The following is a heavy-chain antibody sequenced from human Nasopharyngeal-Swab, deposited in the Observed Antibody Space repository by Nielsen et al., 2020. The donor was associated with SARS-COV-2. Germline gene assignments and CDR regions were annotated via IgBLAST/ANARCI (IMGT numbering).Heavy chain of an antibody. V-gene: IGHV1-24*01. CDR3: TTVAGSYGRFDY. D-gene: IGHD1-26*01. CDR2: FDPEDGET. CDR1: GYTLTDLS. J-gene: IGHJ4*02. Sequence: ASVKVSCKVSGYTLTDLSMHWVRQAPGKGLEWVGGFDPEDGETIYAQKFQGRVTMTEDTSTDTAYTELRSLTSEDTAVYYCTTVAGSYGRFDYWGQGTLVTVSS.